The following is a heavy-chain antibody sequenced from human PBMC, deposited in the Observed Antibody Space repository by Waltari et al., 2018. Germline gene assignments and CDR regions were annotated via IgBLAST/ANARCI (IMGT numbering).Heavy chain of an antibody. Sequence: EVQLVESGGGLVQPGGSLRLSCAASGFTFSSYAMSWVRQAPGKGLEWVSAIRGSGGSTYYADSVKGRFTISRDNSKNTLYLQMNSLRAEDTAVYYCARHLRDRITMIVAHAFDIWGQGTMVTV. V-gene: IGHV3-23*04. CDR2: IRGSGGST. CDR1: GFTFSSYA. J-gene: IGHJ3*02. CDR3: ARHLRDRITMIVAHAFDI. D-gene: IGHD3-22*01.